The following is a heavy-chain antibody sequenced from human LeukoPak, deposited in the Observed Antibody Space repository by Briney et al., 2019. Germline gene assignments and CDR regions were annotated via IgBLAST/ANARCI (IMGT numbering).Heavy chain of an antibody. CDR2: INHSGST. D-gene: IGHD6-6*01. J-gene: IGHJ4*02. CDR1: GGSFSGYY. CDR3: ARVGVSSTAARPPHFDY. Sequence: SETLSLTCAVYGGSFSGYYWSWIRQPPGKGLEWIGEINHSGSTNYNPSLKSRVTISVDTSKNQFSLKLSSVTAADTAVYYCARVGVSSTAARPPHFDYWGQGTLVTVSS. V-gene: IGHV4-34*01.